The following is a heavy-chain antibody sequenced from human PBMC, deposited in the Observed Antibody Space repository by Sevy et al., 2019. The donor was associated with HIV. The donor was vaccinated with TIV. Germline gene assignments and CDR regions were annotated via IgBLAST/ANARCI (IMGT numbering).Heavy chain of an antibody. Sequence: GGSLRLSCAASGFTFSDHYMEWVRQAPGKGLEWVGRTRNKADSYTTEYAASVRCRFTIARDDSRNSLYLQRNSLKTEDTAVYYCATHAGIAAAGRVFDYWGQGTLVTVSS. CDR3: ATHAGIAAAGRVFDY. V-gene: IGHV3-72*01. J-gene: IGHJ4*02. CDR1: GFTFSDHY. CDR2: TRNKADSYTT. D-gene: IGHD6-13*01.